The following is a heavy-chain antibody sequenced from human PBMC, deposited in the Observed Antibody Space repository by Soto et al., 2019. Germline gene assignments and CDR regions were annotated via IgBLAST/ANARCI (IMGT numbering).Heavy chain of an antibody. Sequence: QVQLVQSGAEVKKPGSSVKVSCKASGGTFSSYAISWVRQAPGQGLEWMGGIIPIFGTANYAQKFQGRVTITADESTSTAYMELSSLRSEDTDVYYCARERESLFDYGATRPLDYWGQGTLVTVSS. CDR2: IIPIFGTA. CDR1: GGTFSSYA. CDR3: ARERESLFDYGATRPLDY. D-gene: IGHD4-17*01. J-gene: IGHJ4*02. V-gene: IGHV1-69*01.